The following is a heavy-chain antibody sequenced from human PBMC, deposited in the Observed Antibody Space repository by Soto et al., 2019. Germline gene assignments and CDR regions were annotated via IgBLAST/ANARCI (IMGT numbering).Heavy chain of an antibody. CDR2: INHSGNT. J-gene: IGHJ2*01. CDR3: ARDRGEYTSSWFWYFSH. V-gene: IGHV4-34*10. Sequence: SETLSLTCAVYGASLSDNYCNWLRQPPGKGLEWIGEINHSGNTNYNPSLRSRITMSMDTSKNQISLHLRSVTAADTAIYYCARDRGEYTSSWFWYFSHWGHGTLVTVSS. D-gene: IGHD6-13*01. CDR1: GASLSDNY.